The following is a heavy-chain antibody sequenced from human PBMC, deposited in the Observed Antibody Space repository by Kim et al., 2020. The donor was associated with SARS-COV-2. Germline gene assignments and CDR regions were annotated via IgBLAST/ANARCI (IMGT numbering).Heavy chain of an antibody. J-gene: IGHJ5*02. Sequence: ASVKVSCKASGYTFTSYAMHWVRQAPGQRLEWMGWLNAGNGNTKYSQKVQGRVTITRDTSASTAYMELSSLRSEDTAVYYCSRWWCSGWYRFDPWGQGTL. V-gene: IGHV1-3*01. CDR3: SRWWCSGWYRFDP. CDR1: GYTFTSYA. CDR2: LNAGNGNT. D-gene: IGHD6-19*01.